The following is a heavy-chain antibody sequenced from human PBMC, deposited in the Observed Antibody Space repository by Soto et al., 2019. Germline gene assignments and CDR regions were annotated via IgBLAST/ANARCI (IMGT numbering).Heavy chain of an antibody. CDR2: MNPNSGNT. V-gene: IGHV1-8*01. D-gene: IGHD3-10*01. Sequence: ASVKVSCKASGYTFTSYDINWVRQATGQGLEWMGWMNPNSGNTGYAQKFQGRVTMTRNTSISTAYMELSSLRSEDTAVYYCARVHYYYYCIDVWGQGTMVTVSS. CDR3: ARVHYYYYCIDV. CDR1: GYTFTSYD. J-gene: IGHJ6*02.